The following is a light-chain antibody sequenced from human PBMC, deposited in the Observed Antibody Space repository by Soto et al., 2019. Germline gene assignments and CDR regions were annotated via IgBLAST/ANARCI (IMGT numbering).Light chain of an antibody. CDR1: SSDVGGYNY. V-gene: IGLV2-14*01. J-gene: IGLJ1*01. CDR3: SSYTSSSILYV. Sequence: TERGSVTESPGRWMTNHYNRTSSDVGGYNYVSWYQQHPGKAPKLMIYDVSNRPSGVSNRFSGSKSGNTASLTISGLQAEDEADYYCSSYTSSSILYVFGTGTKVTVL. CDR2: DVS.